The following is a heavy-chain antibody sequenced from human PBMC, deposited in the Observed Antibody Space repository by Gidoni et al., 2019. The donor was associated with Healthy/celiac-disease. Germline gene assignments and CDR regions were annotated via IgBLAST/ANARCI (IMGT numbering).Heavy chain of an antibody. J-gene: IGHJ5*02. D-gene: IGHD3-10*01. V-gene: IGHV4-39*01. CDR2: ST. CDR3: ARRHRFGWFDP. Sequence: STYYNPSLKSRVTISVDTSKNQFSLKLSSVTAADTAVYYCARRHRFGWFDPWGQGTLVTVSS.